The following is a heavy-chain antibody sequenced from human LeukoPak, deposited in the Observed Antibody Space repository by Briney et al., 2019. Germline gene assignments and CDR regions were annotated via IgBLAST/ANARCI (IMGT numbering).Heavy chain of an antibody. CDR1: GASMSNYY. CDR2: THYSGNS. D-gene: IGHD3-22*01. Sequence: SETLSLTCSVSGASMSNYYWSWIRQPPGEGLEWIGYTHYSGNSNYNPSLKSRATTSLDTSKNQFSLKLSSVTAADTAVYYCARDDQHDSSGYWNNFDSRGQGTLVTVSS. V-gene: IGHV4-59*01. J-gene: IGHJ4*02. CDR3: ARDDQHDSSGYWNNFDS.